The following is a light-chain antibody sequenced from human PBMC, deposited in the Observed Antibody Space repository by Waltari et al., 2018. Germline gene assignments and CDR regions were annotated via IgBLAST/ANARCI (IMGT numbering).Light chain of an antibody. CDR2: EVS. CDR3: SSYTSSSTLE. Sequence: QSALTQPASVSGSPGQSITISCSGPSRDVGGYNYVSWYQQHPGKAPNLMIYEVSNRPSGVSNRFSGSKSGNTASLTISGLQAEDEADYYCSSYTSSSTLEIGGGTKLTVL. J-gene: IGLJ2*01. CDR1: SRDVGGYNY. V-gene: IGLV2-14*01.